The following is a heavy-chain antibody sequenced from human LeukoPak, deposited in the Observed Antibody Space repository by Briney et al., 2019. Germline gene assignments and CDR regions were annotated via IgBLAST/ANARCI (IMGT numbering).Heavy chain of an antibody. V-gene: IGHV3-15*01. J-gene: IGHJ4*02. Sequence: GGSLRLSSAASGITFTNAWMTWVRQAPGKGLEWVGRIKSKIDGGKTNFAAPVRGRFTISRDDSKDTVYLQMNSLKIEDTAVYYCNTAGVFGVETRHMWGQGTLVTVSS. CDR2: IKSKIDGGKT. D-gene: IGHD3-3*01. CDR3: NTAGVFGVETRHM. CDR1: GITFTNAW.